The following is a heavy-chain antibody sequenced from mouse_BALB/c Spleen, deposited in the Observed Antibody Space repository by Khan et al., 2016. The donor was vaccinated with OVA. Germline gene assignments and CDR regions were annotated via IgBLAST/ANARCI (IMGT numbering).Heavy chain of an antibody. V-gene: IGHV1-4*01. CDR1: GYTFTSYT. Sequence: QVQLKESGAELARPGASVKMSCKASGYTFTSYTIHWIKQRPGQGLEWIGYINPSNGYTNYNQKFKDKATLTTDKSSTTAYLQLSSLTSDDSAVXTCVCDGAFRRYDCWFAYWGQGTLVTVSA. J-gene: IGHJ3*01. CDR2: INPSNGYT. D-gene: IGHD2-14*01. CDR3: VCDGAFRRYDCWFAY.